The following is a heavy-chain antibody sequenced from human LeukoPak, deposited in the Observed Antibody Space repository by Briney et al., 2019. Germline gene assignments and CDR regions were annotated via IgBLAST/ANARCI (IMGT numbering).Heavy chain of an antibody. CDR2: TSSGGAT. J-gene: IGHJ6*02. D-gene: IGHD3-10*01. CDR3: ARDLVSVSMVRGITNYYYYGMDV. CDR1: GFTFSSYA. V-gene: IGHV3-66*01. Sequence: PGGSLRLSCAASGFTFSSYAMSWVRQAPGKGLEWVSFTSSGGATYLIDSVKGRFTISRDNPRNTLYLQMNSLRAEDTAVYYCARDLVSVSMVRGITNYYYYGMDVWGQGTTVTVSS.